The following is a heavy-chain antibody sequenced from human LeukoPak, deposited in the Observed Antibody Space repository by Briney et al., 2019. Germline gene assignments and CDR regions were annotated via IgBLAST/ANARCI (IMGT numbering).Heavy chain of an antibody. V-gene: IGHV3-23*01. CDR2: ISVSGGTT. CDR3: AKYSSSWYSFFDY. J-gene: IGHJ4*02. Sequence: GGSLRLSCAASGFTFSSYAMSWVRQAPGKGLEWVSAISVSGGTTYYADFVKGRFTISRDNSKNALYLQMNSLRAEDTAVYYCAKYSSSWYSFFDYWGQGTLVTVSS. D-gene: IGHD6-13*01. CDR1: GFTFSSYA.